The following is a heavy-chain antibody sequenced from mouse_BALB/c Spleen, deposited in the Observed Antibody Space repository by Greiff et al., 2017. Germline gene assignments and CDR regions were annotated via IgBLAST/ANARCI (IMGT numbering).Heavy chain of an antibody. Sequence: EVKLQESGGGLVQPGGSLKLSCAASGFDFSRYWMSWVRQAPGKGLEWIGEINPDSSTINYTPSLKDKFIISRDNAKNTLYLQMSKVRSEDTALYYCARRGNWGFDYWGQGTTLTVSS. CDR3: ARRGNWGFDY. J-gene: IGHJ2*01. V-gene: IGHV4-1*02. D-gene: IGHD2-1*01. CDR1: GFDFSRYW. CDR2: INPDSSTI.